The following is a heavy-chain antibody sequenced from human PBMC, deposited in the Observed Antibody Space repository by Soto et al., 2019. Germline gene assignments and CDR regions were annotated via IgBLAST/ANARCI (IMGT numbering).Heavy chain of an antibody. CDR2: INPSGGST. CDR3: ATKSYYDFWIGYYYYGMDV. V-gene: IGHV1-46*01. D-gene: IGHD3-3*01. CDR1: VYTFTSYY. J-gene: IGHJ6*02. Sequence: XSVKVSCKASVYTFTSYYMHWVRQAPGQGLEWMGIINPSGGSTSYAQKFQGRVTMTRDTPTSTVYMELSSLRSEDTAVDYCATKSYYDFWIGYYYYGMDVWAQGTTVTVSS.